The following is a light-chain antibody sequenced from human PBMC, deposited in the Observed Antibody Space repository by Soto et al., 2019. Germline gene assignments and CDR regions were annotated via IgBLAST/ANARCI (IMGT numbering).Light chain of an antibody. CDR1: QSVGTF. J-gene: IGKJ4*01. V-gene: IGKV3-11*01. Sequence: EIVLTQSPATLSLSPGESATLSCKASQSVGTFLAWYQQKPGQTPRLLIYDASKRATGIPARFSGSGSGTDFTLTISSLEPEDFAVYYCQQRSNWPPALSFGGETKVEI. CDR3: QQRSNWPPALS. CDR2: DAS.